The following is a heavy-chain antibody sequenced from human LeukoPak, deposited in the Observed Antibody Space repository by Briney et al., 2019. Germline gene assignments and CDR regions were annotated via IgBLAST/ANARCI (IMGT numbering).Heavy chain of an antibody. CDR3: ARDLVTVTKGFNI. CDR2: ISYIGTT. V-gene: IGHV4-59*11. Sequence: ASETLSLTCAVSGDSFSSHYWTWIRQPPGRGLEWIGYISYIGTTNYNPSLKSRVTISIDTSKNQFSLKLSSETTADTAVYYCARDLVTVTKGFNIWGLGTMVSVSS. D-gene: IGHD4-17*01. J-gene: IGHJ3*02. CDR1: GDSFSSHY.